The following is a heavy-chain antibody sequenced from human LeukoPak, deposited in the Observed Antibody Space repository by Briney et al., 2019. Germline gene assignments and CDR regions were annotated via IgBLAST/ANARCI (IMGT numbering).Heavy chain of an antibody. CDR3: ARVKRAVTSTGEAFDI. J-gene: IGHJ3*02. CDR1: GYTFTNYA. V-gene: IGHV7-4-1*02. CDR2: INTNTGIP. Sequence: ASVKVSCKASGYTFTNYAMNWVRQAPGQGLEWMGWINTNTGIPTYAQGFTGRFVFSLDTSVSTAYLQISSLKAADTALYYCARVKRAVTSTGEAFDIWGLGTMVTASS. D-gene: IGHD6-19*01.